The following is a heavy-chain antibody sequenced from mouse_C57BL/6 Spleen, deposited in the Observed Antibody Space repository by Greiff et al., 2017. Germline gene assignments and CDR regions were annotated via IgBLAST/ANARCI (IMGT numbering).Heavy chain of an antibody. V-gene: IGHV5-17*01. CDR3: ARLYYYAMDY. CDR1: GFTFSDYG. D-gene: IGHD2-12*01. CDR2: ISSGSSTI. J-gene: IGHJ4*01. Sequence: EVQLVESGGGLVKPGGSLKLSCAASGFTFSDYGMHWVRQAPEKGLEWVAYISSGSSTIYYADTMKGRFTISRDNAKNTLFLQMTSLRSEDTAMYYCARLYYYAMDYWGQGTSVTVSS.